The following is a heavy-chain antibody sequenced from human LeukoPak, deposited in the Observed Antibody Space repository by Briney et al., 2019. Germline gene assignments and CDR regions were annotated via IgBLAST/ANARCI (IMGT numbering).Heavy chain of an antibody. CDR3: ARVVGVTSHDAFDI. V-gene: IGHV4-31*03. CDR1: GGSISSGGYY. CDR2: IYYSGST. J-gene: IGHJ3*02. Sequence: SETLSLTCTVSGGSISSGGYYWSWIRQHPGKGLEWIGYIYYSGSTYYSPSLKSRVTISVDWSKNQFSLKLSSVTAADTAVYYCARVVGVTSHDAFDIWGQGTMVTVSS. D-gene: IGHD1-26*01.